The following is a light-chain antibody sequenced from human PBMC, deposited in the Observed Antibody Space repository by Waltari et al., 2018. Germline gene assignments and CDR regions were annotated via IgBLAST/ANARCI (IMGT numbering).Light chain of an antibody. CDR2: AAS. CDR1: QGIRND. Sequence: AIQMTQSPSSLSASLGDRVTITCRASQGIRNDLGWYQQKPGKAPKLLIYAASSLQSGVPSRFSGTGSGTDFTLTISSLQPEDFATYYCLQDYIYPWTFGQGTKVEIK. V-gene: IGKV1-6*01. J-gene: IGKJ1*01. CDR3: LQDYIYPWT.